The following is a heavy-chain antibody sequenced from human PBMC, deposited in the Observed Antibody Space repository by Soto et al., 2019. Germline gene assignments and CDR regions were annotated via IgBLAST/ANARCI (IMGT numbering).Heavy chain of an antibody. Sequence: GASVKVSCKASGGTFSSYTISWVRQAPGQGLEWMGRIIPILGIANYAQKFQGRVTITADKSTSTAYMELSSLRSEDTAVYYCARAPFNYSDAFDIWGQGTMVTVSS. CDR2: IIPILGIA. CDR1: GGTFSSYT. V-gene: IGHV1-69*02. J-gene: IGHJ3*02. CDR3: ARAPFNYSDAFDI. D-gene: IGHD4-4*01.